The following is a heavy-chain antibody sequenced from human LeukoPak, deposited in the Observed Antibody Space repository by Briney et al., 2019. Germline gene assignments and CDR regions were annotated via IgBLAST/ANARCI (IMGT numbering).Heavy chain of an antibody. CDR2: INPSGGST. CDR1: GYTFTSYG. J-gene: IGHJ5*02. CDR3: ARSGFGSGISFDL. D-gene: IGHD3-10*01. Sequence: ASVKVSCKASGYTFTSYGISWVRQAPGQGLEWMGIINPSGGSTSYAQKFQGRVTMTRDTSTSTVYMELSSLRSEDTAVYYCARSGFGSGISFDLWGQGTLVTVSS. V-gene: IGHV1-46*01.